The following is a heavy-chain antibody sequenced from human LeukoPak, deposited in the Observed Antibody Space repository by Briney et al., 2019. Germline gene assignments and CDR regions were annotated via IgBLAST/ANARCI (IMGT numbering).Heavy chain of an antibody. Sequence: SETLSLTCAVSGGSISNSNWWSWVRQPPGKGLEWIGEIYHSGSTNYNPSLKSRVTISVDKSKNQFSLKLSSVTAADTAVYYCARDVVGSSIYYDSSGYTFDYWGQGTLVTVSS. V-gene: IGHV4-4*02. J-gene: IGHJ4*02. D-gene: IGHD3-22*01. CDR1: GGSISNSNW. CDR2: IYHSGST. CDR3: ARDVVGSSIYYDSSGYTFDY.